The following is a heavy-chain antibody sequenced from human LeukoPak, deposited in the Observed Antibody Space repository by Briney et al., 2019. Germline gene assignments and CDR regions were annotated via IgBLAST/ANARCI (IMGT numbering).Heavy chain of an antibody. V-gene: IGHV1-69*13. Sequence: ASVKVSCKASGYTFTGYYMHWVRQAPGQGLEWMGGIIPKFGTVSYAQKFQGRVTITADESTSTANMELSSLRSEDTAVYYCARGGFDILSGYDDFYYYYMDVWGKGTTVTISS. CDR3: ARGGFDILSGYDDFYYYYMDV. D-gene: IGHD3-9*01. CDR1: GYTFTGYY. J-gene: IGHJ6*03. CDR2: IIPKFGTV.